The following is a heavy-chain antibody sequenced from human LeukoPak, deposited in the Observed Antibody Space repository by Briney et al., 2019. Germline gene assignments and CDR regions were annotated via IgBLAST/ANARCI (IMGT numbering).Heavy chain of an antibody. CDR3: AKGPAIVGATDYLY. CDR1: GFTFSSYG. J-gene: IGHJ4*02. Sequence: PGGSLRLSCAASGFTFSSYGMHWVRQAPGKGLEWVAFIRYDGSNKYYADSVKGRFTISRDNSKNTLYLQMNSLRAEDTAVYYCAKGPAIVGATDYLYWGQGTLVTVSS. V-gene: IGHV3-30*02. D-gene: IGHD1-26*01. CDR2: IRYDGSNK.